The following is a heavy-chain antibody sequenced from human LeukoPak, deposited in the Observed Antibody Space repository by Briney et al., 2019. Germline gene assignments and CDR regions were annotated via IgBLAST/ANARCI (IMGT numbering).Heavy chain of an antibody. J-gene: IGHJ6*02. CDR2: ISYDGTDK. V-gene: IGHV3-30*18. Sequence: GGSLRLSCAASGFTFSVYGVYWVRQPPGKGLEWVALISYDGTDKYHVDSVKGRFTISRDNSNNTLYLQMNSLRPDDTAVYYCAKAGYSSGWTRYYGMDVWGQGTTVAVSS. D-gene: IGHD6-19*01. CDR1: GFTFSVYG. CDR3: AKAGYSSGWTRYYGMDV.